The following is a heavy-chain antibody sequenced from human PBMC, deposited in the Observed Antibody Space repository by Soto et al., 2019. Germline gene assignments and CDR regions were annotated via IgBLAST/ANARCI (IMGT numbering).Heavy chain of an antibody. J-gene: IGHJ4*02. CDR1: GFTFNNHA. D-gene: IGHD1-20*01. Sequence: EVQLLESGGGLVQPGGALKLSCAASGFTFNNHAMTWVRQAPGKGLEWVSSMSGGVSTYYADSVKGRFTISRDNSKNALYLQMNNVRLGDTAVYYGARDYNGNRNFDYWGQGTLVTVSS. CDR3: ARDYNGNRNFDY. V-gene: IGHV3-23*01. CDR2: MSGGVST.